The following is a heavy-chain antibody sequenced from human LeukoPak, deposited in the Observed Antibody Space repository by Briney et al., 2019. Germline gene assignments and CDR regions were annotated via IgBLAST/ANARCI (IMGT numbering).Heavy chain of an antibody. Sequence: GGSLRLSCAASGFTFSRYSMNWVRQAPGKGLEWVSSISSSSNYIYYADSVRGRFTISRDNAKNSLYLQMNSLRAEDTAVYYCAGGDGDYDYFDYWGQGILVTVSS. D-gene: IGHD4-17*01. J-gene: IGHJ4*02. V-gene: IGHV3-21*01. CDR1: GFTFSRYS. CDR3: AGGDGDYDYFDY. CDR2: ISSSSNYI.